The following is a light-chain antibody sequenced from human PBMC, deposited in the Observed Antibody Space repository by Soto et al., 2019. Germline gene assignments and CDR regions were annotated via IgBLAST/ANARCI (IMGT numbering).Light chain of an antibody. Sequence: EIVLTQSPGTLSLSPGERATLSCRASQSVSSSYLAGYQQKPGQAPRLLIYGASSRATGIPDRFSGSGSGTDFTPTISRLEPEDFAVYYCQHYGTSPTWTFGQGTKVEI. V-gene: IGKV3-20*01. J-gene: IGKJ1*01. CDR2: GAS. CDR3: QHYGTSPTWT. CDR1: QSVSSSY.